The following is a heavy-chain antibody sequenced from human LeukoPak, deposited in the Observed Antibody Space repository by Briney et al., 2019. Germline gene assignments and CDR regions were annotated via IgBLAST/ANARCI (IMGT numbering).Heavy chain of an antibody. V-gene: IGHV3-74*03. Sequence: GGSLRLSCAAPGFTLSRYRLQWVRQPTGKGRVWVSRITGYGGGTTYAESVKGRFHISRDNAKHTMSLKMNSLRHEDTAVYYTVTRKAVAAVWDLGGQGTLVTVS. J-gene: IGHJ4*02. CDR2: ITGYGGGT. CDR1: GFTLSRYR. CDR3: VTRKAVAAVWDL. D-gene: IGHD6-19*01.